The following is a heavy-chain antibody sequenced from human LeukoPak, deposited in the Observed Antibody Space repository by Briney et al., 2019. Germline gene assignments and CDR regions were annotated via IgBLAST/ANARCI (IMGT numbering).Heavy chain of an antibody. D-gene: IGHD4-17*01. CDR3: ARSTYGDGYYYMDV. CDR1: GYTFTSYD. V-gene: IGHV1-8*01. J-gene: IGHJ6*03. Sequence: ASVKVSCKASGYTFTSYDINWVRQATGQGLEWMGWMNPNSGNTGYAQKFQSRVTMTRNTSISTAYMELSSLRSEDTAVYYCARSTYGDGYYYMDVWGKGTTVTVSS. CDR2: MNPNSGNT.